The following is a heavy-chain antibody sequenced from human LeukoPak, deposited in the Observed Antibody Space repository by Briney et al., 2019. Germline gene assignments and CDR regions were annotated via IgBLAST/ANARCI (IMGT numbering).Heavy chain of an antibody. V-gene: IGHV3-30*03. J-gene: IGHJ4*02. CDR1: GFTFSLYG. Sequence: GGSLRLSCAASGFTFSLYGMHWVRQAPGKGLEWVAVISYHGNNEYYADSVKGRFTISIDNSKNTLYLQMNSLTAEDTAVYYCARCPESSGYYYELDSWGQGTLVTVSS. D-gene: IGHD3-22*01. CDR2: ISYHGNNE. CDR3: ARCPESSGYYYELDS.